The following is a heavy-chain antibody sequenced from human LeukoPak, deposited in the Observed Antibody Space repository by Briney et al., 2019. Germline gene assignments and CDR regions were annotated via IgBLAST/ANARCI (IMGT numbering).Heavy chain of an antibody. V-gene: IGHV4-34*01. Sequence: SETLSLTCAVYGGSFSGYYWSWIRQPPGKGLEWIGEINHSGSTNYNPSLKSRVTISVDTSKSQFSLKLSSVTAADTAVYYCASAGRSSSSYRFDPWGQGTLVTVSS. CDR3: ASAGRSSSSYRFDP. CDR1: GGSFSGYY. J-gene: IGHJ5*02. D-gene: IGHD6-6*01. CDR2: INHSGST.